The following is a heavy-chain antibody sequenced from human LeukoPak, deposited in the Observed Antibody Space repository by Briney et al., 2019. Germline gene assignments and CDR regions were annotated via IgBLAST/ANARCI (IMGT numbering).Heavy chain of an antibody. CDR3: ASIVQGHGGNL. V-gene: IGHV3-48*03. Sequence: PSGGSLRLSCAASGFTFSTYEMNWVRQAPGKGLEWVSFISGSGNTMYYADSVKGRFTISRDNAENSLYLQMNSLRAEDTAVYYCASIVQGHGGNLWGQGTLVTVSS. CDR1: GFTFSTYE. J-gene: IGHJ5*02. D-gene: IGHD4-23*01. CDR2: ISGSGNTM.